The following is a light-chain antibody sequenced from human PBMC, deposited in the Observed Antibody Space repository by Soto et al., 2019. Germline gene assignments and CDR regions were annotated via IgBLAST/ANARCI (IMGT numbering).Light chain of an antibody. Sequence: EIVLTQSPGTLSLSPGERATLSCGASQSVTSNYLAWYQQKPGQAPRLLIFGASIRVTGIQDRFIGSGSGTDFTLTISRLEPEDFAVYYCQHYVTSLTTFGQGTKVEVK. V-gene: IGKV3-20*01. CDR1: QSVTSNY. CDR2: GAS. J-gene: IGKJ1*01. CDR3: QHYVTSLTT.